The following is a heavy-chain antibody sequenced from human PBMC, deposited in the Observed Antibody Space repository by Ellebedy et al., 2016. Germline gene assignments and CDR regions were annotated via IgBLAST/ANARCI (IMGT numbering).Heavy chain of an antibody. Sequence: GESLKISXAASGFSFRTFFMSWVRLAPGKGPEWVSTISGGGETSYFADSVNGRFTISRDNSKNTLYLQMNNLRVDDTALYYCRQGHYFDQWGQGALVTVSS. CDR1: GFSFRTFF. J-gene: IGHJ4*02. CDR3: RQGHYFDQ. CDR2: ISGGGETS. V-gene: IGHV3-23*01.